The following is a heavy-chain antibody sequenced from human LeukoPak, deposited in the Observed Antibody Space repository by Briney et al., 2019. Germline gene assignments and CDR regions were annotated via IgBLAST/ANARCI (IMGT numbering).Heavy chain of an antibody. CDR3: ARGGVTGTTNWFDP. CDR1: GYSISNGYY. Sequence: PSETLSLTCTVSGYSISNGYYWDWIRQPPGRGLEWIGNIYRSGSTSYNPSLKSRVTISVDTSKNQFSLKMSSVTAADTAVYYCARGGVTGTTNWFDPWGQGILVTVSS. V-gene: IGHV4-38-2*02. CDR2: IYRSGST. J-gene: IGHJ5*02. D-gene: IGHD1-7*01.